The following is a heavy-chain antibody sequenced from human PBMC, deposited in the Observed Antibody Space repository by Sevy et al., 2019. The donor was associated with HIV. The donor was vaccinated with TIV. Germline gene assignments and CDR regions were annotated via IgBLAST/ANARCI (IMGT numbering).Heavy chain of an antibody. Sequence: GGSLRLSCAASGFTFSNFYMGWIRQAPGKGLEWISSISGRDATVLYADSVKGRFTISRDNAMNSLYLQINSLRVEDTAGYYCVRYPHFDFLNGYFVNFDFWGQGTLVTVSS. V-gene: IGHV3-11*01. CDR3: VRYPHFDFLNGYFVNFDF. D-gene: IGHD3-3*01. J-gene: IGHJ4*02. CDR2: ISGRDATV. CDR1: GFTFSNFY.